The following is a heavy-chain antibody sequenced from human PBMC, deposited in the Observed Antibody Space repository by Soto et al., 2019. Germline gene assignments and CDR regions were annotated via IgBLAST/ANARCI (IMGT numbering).Heavy chain of an antibody. Sequence: SETLSLTCAVYGGSFSGYYWSWIRQPPGKGLEWIGEINHSGSTNYNPSLKSRVTISVDTSKNQFSLKLSSVTAADTAVYYCARCSGDIVAPIFVYWGQGTLFTVPS. D-gene: IGHD5-12*01. V-gene: IGHV4-34*01. J-gene: IGHJ4*02. CDR2: INHSGST. CDR1: GGSFSGYY. CDR3: ARCSGDIVAPIFVY.